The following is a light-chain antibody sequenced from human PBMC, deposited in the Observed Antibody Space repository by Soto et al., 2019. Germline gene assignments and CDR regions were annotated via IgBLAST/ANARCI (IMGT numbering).Light chain of an antibody. V-gene: IGKV1-27*01. CDR3: QKYNSSSYT. CDR1: QGISNY. CDR2: AAS. Sequence: DIQMTQSPSSLSASVGDRVTITCRASQGISNYLAWYQQKPGKVPKLLIYAASTLQSGVPSRFRGSGTGSDFTLTISRLQPEDVSTYYCQKYNSSSYTFGQGTKLEIK. J-gene: IGKJ2*01.